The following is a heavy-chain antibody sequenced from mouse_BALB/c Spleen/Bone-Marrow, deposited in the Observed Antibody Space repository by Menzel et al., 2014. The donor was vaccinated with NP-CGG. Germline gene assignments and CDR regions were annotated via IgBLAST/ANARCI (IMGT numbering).Heavy chain of an antibody. CDR3: AGYYYGEGFAY. CDR2: INPSSGYN. CDR1: GYTFTSYW. Sequence: QVQLQQPGAELAKPGASVKMSCKASGYTFTSYWMHWVKQRPGQGLEWIGYINPSSGYNEYNQKFKDKATLTADKSSSTAYMQLSSLTSGDSAVYYCAGYYYGEGFAYWGQGTLVTVSA. J-gene: IGHJ3*01. V-gene: IGHV1-7*01. D-gene: IGHD1-1*01.